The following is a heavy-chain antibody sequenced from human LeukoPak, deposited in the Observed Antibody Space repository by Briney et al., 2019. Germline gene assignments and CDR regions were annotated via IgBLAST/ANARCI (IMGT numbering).Heavy chain of an antibody. CDR3: ARGKRITIFGVVGNWFDP. J-gene: IGHJ5*02. D-gene: IGHD3-3*01. CDR1: GGPIGSSSYY. V-gene: IGHV4-39*07. Sequence: NPSETLSLTCTVSGGPIGSSSYYWGWIRQPPGKGLNWIGSIYYSGSTNYNPSLKSRVTISVDTSKNQFSLKLSSVTAADTAVYYCARGKRITIFGVVGNWFDPWGQGTLVTVSS. CDR2: IYYSGST.